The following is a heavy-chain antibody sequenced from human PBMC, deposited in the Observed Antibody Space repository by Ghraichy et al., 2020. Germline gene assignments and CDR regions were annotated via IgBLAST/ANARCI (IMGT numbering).Heavy chain of an antibody. CDR3: GRGSALTY. V-gene: IGHV1-18*01. Sequence: ASVKVSCKASGYTFTNYGITWVRQAPGQGLEWMGWTSPDNGNTNYEQKLQGRVTMTTDTSTGTAYMELKSLRSDDTAVYYCGRGSALTYWGQGTLVTVSS. D-gene: IGHD6-13*01. CDR2: TSPDNGNT. CDR1: GYTFTNYG. J-gene: IGHJ4*02.